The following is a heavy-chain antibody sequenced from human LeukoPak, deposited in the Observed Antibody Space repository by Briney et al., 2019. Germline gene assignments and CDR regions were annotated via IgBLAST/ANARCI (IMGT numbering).Heavy chain of an antibody. J-gene: IGHJ3*02. V-gene: IGHV4-59*08. CDR1: GGSISSYY. CDR2: IYYSGST. CDR3: ARHGFDGFDI. Sequence: SETLSLTCTVSGGSISSYYWSWIRQPPGKGLEWIGYIYYSGSTNYNPSLKSRVTISVDTSKNQFSLKLSSVTAADTAVYYCARHGFDGFDIWGQGTMVTVSS. D-gene: IGHD5-12*01.